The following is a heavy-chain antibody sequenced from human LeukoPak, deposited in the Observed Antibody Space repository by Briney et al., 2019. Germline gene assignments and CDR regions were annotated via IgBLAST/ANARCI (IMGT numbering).Heavy chain of an antibody. V-gene: IGHV3-64*01. CDR3: ARDRESSSWPLDAFDI. J-gene: IGHJ3*02. Sequence: TGGSLRLSCAASGFTFRSYSMHWVRQAPGKGLEYVSGISFNGDRTHYANSVKGRFTISRDNSKNTLFLQLGSLRAEDMAVYYCARDRESSSWPLDAFDIWGQGTMVTVSS. CDR2: ISFNGDRT. CDR1: GFTFRSYS. D-gene: IGHD6-13*01.